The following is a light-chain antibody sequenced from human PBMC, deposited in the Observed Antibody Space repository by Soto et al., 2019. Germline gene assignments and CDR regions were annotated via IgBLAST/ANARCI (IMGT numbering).Light chain of an antibody. CDR1: QSLLHSNGYNY. V-gene: IGKV2-28*01. CDR3: MQALQRLT. Sequence: DIVMTQSPLSLPVTPGEPASISCRSSQSLLHSNGYNYLDWYLQKPGQSPQLLIYLGSNRASGVPDMFSGSGSGTDFTLKISRVEAEDVGVYYCMQALQRLTFGGGTKVEIK. J-gene: IGKJ4*01. CDR2: LGS.